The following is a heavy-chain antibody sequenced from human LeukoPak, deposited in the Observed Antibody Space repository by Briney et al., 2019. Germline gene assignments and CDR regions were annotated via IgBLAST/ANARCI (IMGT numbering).Heavy chain of an antibody. CDR3: VKRAGVY. CDR2: IKGDGSEK. CDR1: GFTISNLW. D-gene: IGHD6-19*01. V-gene: IGHV3-7*01. Sequence: GGSLRLSCAASGFTISNLWMTWVRQAPGKGLECVANIKGDGSEKNYVDSVKGRFTISRDDAKNSLYLQMNSLRAEDTAVYYCVKRAGVYGAQGTLVTVPS. J-gene: IGHJ4*02.